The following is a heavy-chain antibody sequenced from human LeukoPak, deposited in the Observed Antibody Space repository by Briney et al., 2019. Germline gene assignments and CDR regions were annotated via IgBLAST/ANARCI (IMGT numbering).Heavy chain of an antibody. D-gene: IGHD2/OR15-2a*01. CDR1: GGSFSGYY. Sequence: SETLSLTCAVYGGSFSGYYWSWIRQPPGKGLEWIGEINHSGSTNYNPSLRSRVTISVDTSKNQFSLKLSSVTAADTAVYYCARKNYLFDYWGQGTLVTVSS. J-gene: IGHJ4*02. CDR3: ARKNYLFDY. V-gene: IGHV4-34*01. CDR2: INHSGST.